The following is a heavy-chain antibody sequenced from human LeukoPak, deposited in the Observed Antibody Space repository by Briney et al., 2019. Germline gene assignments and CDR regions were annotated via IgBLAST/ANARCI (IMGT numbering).Heavy chain of an antibody. Sequence: ASVKVSCRASGYTFTSYDINWVRQATGQGLEWMGWMNPNSGNTGYAQKFQGRVTMTRNTSISTAYMELSSLRSEDTAVYYCARGVLGNYDILTGYFPYYYYYYGMDVWGQGTTVTVSS. V-gene: IGHV1-8*01. CDR2: MNPNSGNT. CDR1: GYTFTSYD. D-gene: IGHD3-9*01. J-gene: IGHJ6*02. CDR3: ARGVLGNYDILTGYFPYYYYYYGMDV.